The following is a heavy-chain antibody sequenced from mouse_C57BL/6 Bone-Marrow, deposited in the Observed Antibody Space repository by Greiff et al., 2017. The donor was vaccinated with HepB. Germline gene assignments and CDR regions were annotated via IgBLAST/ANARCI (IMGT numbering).Heavy chain of an antibody. J-gene: IGHJ3*01. CDR3: ARKSIRYGSSQAWFAY. CDR1: GYTFTDYN. D-gene: IGHD1-1*01. Sequence: EVKLMESGPELVKPGASVKIPCKASGYTFTDYNMDWVKQSHGKSLEWIGDINPNNGGTIYNQKFKGKATLTVDKSSSTAYMELRSLTSEDTAVYYCARKSIRYGSSQAWFAYWGQGTLVTVSA. CDR2: INPNNGGT. V-gene: IGHV1-18*01.